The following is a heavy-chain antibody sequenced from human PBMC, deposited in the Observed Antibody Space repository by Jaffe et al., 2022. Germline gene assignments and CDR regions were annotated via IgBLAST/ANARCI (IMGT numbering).Heavy chain of an antibody. CDR1: GFTFSSYE. V-gene: IGHV3-48*03. J-gene: IGHJ3*02. CDR3: ARGNDLLTGYYTPRDAFDI. D-gene: IGHD3-9*01. CDR2: ITSSGTRM. Sequence: EVQLVESGGGLVQPGESLRLSCVASGFTFSSYEMNWVRQAPGKGLEWISYITSSGTRMYNADSVKGRFTISRDNAKNSLYLQMNSLRAEDSAVYYCARGNDLLTGYYTPRDAFDIWGQGTLVTVSS.